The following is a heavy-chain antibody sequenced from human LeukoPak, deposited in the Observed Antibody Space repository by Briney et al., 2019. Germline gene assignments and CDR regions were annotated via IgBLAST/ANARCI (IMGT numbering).Heavy chain of an antibody. D-gene: IGHD3-3*01. V-gene: IGHV3-23*01. Sequence: TGGSLRLSCAASGFTFSSYAMSWVRQAPGKGLEWVSAISGSGGSTYYADSVKGRLTISRDNSKNTLYLQMNSLRAEETAVYYCAKDGRNYYFWSRTNAFDYWGQGTLVTVSS. J-gene: IGHJ4*02. CDR2: ISGSGGST. CDR3: AKDGRNYYFWSRTNAFDY. CDR1: GFTFSSYA.